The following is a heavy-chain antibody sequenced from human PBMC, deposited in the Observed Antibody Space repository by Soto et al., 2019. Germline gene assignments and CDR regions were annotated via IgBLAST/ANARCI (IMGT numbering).Heavy chain of an antibody. J-gene: IGHJ4*02. CDR1: GFTFSDHY. CDR2: ISSSASAT. CDR3: ARRTPITRGPFDY. D-gene: IGHD3-10*01. V-gene: IGHV3-11*01. Sequence: PGGSLRLSCAASGFTFSDHYMSWIRQAPGKGLEWVSYISSSASATYYAESVEGRFTISRDNANNSLYLQMNSLRPEDTAVYYCARRTPITRGPFDYWAQGILVTVSS.